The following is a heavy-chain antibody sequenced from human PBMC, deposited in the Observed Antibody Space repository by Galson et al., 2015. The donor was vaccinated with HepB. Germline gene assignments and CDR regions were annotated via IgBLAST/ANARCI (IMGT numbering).Heavy chain of an antibody. V-gene: IGHV1-18*04. D-gene: IGHD3-10*01. CDR3: ARVRFGDFYDAFDI. J-gene: IGHJ3*02. CDR2: ISPYSGNT. CDR1: GYSFTRNG. Sequence: PVKVSCKASGYSFTRNGINWVRQAPGQGLEWMGWISPYSGNTKYVEKFQDRVTMTTDTSTNTVYLELRNLGSDDTAVYYCARVRFGDFYDAFDIWGQGTMVIVSS.